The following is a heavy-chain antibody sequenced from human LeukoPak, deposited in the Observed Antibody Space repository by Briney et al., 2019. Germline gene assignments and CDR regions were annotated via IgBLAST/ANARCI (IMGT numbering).Heavy chain of an antibody. CDR2: IYYSGTT. CDR3: ARDDSNYILDY. Sequence: SETLSLTCIVSGGSISTYYWTWIRQSPGKGLEWIGYIYYSGTTNYNPSLESRVTMSVDTSKNEFSLKLSSVTAADTAVYYCARDDSNYILDYWGPGTLVTVSS. CDR1: GGSISTYY. D-gene: IGHD4-11*01. V-gene: IGHV4-59*01. J-gene: IGHJ4*02.